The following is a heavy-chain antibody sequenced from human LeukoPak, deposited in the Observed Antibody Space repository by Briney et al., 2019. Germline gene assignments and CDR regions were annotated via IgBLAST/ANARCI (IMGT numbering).Heavy chain of an antibody. D-gene: IGHD1-7*01. J-gene: IGHJ3*02. CDR1: GFTFTSSA. CDR2: IVVGSGNT. Sequence: SVKVSCKASGFTFTSSAVQWVRQARGQRLEWIGWIVVGSGNTNYAQKFQERVTITRDMSTSTAYMELSSLRSEDTAVYYCAAVTGTTSGYAFDIWGQGTMVTVSS. CDR3: AAVTGTTSGYAFDI. V-gene: IGHV1-58*01.